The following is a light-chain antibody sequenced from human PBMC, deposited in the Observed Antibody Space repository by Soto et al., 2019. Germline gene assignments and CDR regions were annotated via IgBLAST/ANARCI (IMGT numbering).Light chain of an antibody. J-gene: IGKJ4*01. Sequence: PGESATLSCTASQSVRSNSLAWYQQKPGQAPRLLMFGASGRATGTPPRFSGLGSGTDFTLTISRLEPEDFAVYYCQQYGTSPLTFGGGTKVDI. CDR3: QQYGTSPLT. CDR2: GAS. CDR1: QSVRSNS. V-gene: IGKV3-20*01.